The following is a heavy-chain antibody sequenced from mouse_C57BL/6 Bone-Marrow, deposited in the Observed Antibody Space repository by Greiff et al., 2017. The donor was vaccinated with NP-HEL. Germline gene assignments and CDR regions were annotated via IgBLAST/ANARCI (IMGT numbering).Heavy chain of an antibody. D-gene: IGHD2-5*01. Sequence: DVKLQESGPGLAKPSQTLSLTCSVTGYSITSDYWNWIRKFPGNKLEYMGYISYSGSTYYNPSLKSRISITRDTSKNQYYLQLNSVTTEDTATYYCARSYSNYVAWFAYWGQGTLVTVSA. CDR1: GYSITSDY. J-gene: IGHJ3*01. CDR2: ISYSGST. V-gene: IGHV3-8*01. CDR3: ARSYSNYVAWFAY.